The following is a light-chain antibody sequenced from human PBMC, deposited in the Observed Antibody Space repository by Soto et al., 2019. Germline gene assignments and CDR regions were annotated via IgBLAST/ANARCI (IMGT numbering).Light chain of an antibody. V-gene: IGKV1-5*01. J-gene: IGKJ1*01. Sequence: DIQMTQSPSTLSASVGDRVTITCRASQSVSNWVAWYQQKPGKAPKFLIFDASTLESGVPSRFSGSGSGTEFTLTISSLHPDDFATYYCQQYHSYPWTFGQGTTVEIK. CDR1: QSVSNW. CDR2: DAS. CDR3: QQYHSYPWT.